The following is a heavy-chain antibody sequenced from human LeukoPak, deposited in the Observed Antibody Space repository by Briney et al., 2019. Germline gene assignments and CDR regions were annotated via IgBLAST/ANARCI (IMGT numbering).Heavy chain of an antibody. CDR3: AKESVGATGKYDY. Sequence: ASVKVSCAASGFTFSSYAMSWVRQAPGKGLEWVSAISGSGGSTYYADSVKGRFTISRDNSKNTLYLQMNSLRAEDTAVYYCAKESVGATGKYDYWGQGTLVTVSS. CDR1: GFTFSSYA. V-gene: IGHV3-23*01. CDR2: ISGSGGST. D-gene: IGHD1-26*01. J-gene: IGHJ4*02.